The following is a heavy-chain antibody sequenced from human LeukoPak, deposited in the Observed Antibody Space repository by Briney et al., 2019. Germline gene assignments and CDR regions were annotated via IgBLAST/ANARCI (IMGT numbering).Heavy chain of an antibody. Sequence: PSETLPLTCTVSGGSISSSSYYWGWIRQPPGKGLEWIGSIYYSGNTYYNPSLNSRVTISVDTSKKQFSLKLSSVTAADTAVYYCARHAYYYDSSGYHYYFDYWGQGTLVTVSS. CDR2: IYYSGNT. D-gene: IGHD3-22*01. CDR3: ARHAYYYDSSGYHYYFDY. J-gene: IGHJ4*02. CDR1: GGSISSSSYY. V-gene: IGHV4-39*01.